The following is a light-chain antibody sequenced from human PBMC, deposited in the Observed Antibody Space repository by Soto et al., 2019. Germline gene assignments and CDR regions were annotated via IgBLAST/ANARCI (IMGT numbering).Light chain of an antibody. Sequence: IVLTQSPGTLSLSPGERATLSCRASQSVSRYLAWYQQKPGQAPRLLIYDASNRATGIPARFSGSGSGTDFTLTISSLEPEDFAVYYCQQRSNWPSITFGQGTRLEIK. CDR3: QQRSNWPSIT. J-gene: IGKJ5*01. CDR1: QSVSRY. V-gene: IGKV3-11*01. CDR2: DAS.